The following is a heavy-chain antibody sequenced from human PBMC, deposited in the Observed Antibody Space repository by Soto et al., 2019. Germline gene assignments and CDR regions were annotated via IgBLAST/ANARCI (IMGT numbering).Heavy chain of an antibody. CDR1: GFTFRTYW. CDR2: INLDGSEK. CDR3: ARDGSTSWYSYDYHGMDV. Sequence: EVQLVESGGGLVQPGGSLRLSCAASGFTFRTYWLSWVRQVPGKGLEWVANINLDGSEKNYVDSVKGRFTISRDNARNSLYLQMSTLRAEDTALYYCARDGSTSWYSYDYHGMDVWGQGNTVNVSS. V-gene: IGHV3-7*05. D-gene: IGHD5-18*01. J-gene: IGHJ6*02.